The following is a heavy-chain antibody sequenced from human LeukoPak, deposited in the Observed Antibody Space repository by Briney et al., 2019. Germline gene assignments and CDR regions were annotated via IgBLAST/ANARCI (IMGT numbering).Heavy chain of an antibody. J-gene: IGHJ4*02. CDR1: GGSISSYY. D-gene: IGHD3-16*01. V-gene: IGHV4-59*08. Sequence: SETLSLTCTVSGGSISSYYWSWIRQPPGKGLEWIGYIYYSGSTNYNPSLKSRVTISVDTSKNQFSLKLSSVTAADTAVYYCASFDYDLYYFDYWGQGILVTVSS. CDR3: ASFDYDLYYFDY. CDR2: IYYSGST.